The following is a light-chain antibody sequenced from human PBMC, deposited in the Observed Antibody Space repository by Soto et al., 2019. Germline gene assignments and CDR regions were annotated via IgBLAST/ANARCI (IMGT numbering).Light chain of an antibody. CDR1: QSISSY. Sequence: DILMTQSPESLSASVGDEVTITCRASQSISSYVSWYQQRTGQAPSLLVYAIANVQSGVPARFSGGGSGTDFTLTINSLQPEDFASYFCQQTYAIPHTFGPGTTVDMK. J-gene: IGKJ3*01. V-gene: IGKV1-39*01. CDR2: AIA. CDR3: QQTYAIPHT.